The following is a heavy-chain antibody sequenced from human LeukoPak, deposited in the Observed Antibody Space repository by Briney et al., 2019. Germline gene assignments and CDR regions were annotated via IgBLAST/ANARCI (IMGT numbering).Heavy chain of an antibody. J-gene: IGHJ4*02. V-gene: IGHV1-2*02. CDR2: INPNSGGT. D-gene: IGHD1-26*01. CDR3: ARDGNFDY. Sequence: ASVKVSCKGSGYSFTGYYIHWVRQAPGQGLEWMGWINPNSGGTNYAQKFQGRVSMTRDTSISTTYMELSRLRSDDTAVYYCARDGNFDYWGQGTLVTVSS. CDR1: GYSFTGYY.